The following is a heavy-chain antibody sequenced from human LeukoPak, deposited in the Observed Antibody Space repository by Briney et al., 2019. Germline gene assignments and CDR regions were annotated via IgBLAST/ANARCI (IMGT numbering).Heavy chain of an antibody. D-gene: IGHD4-17*01. CDR1: GFTFSSYA. V-gene: IGHV3-30-3*01. Sequence: GGSLRLSCAASGFTFSSYAMHWVRQAPGKGLEWVAVISYDGSNKYYADSVKGRFTISRDNSKNTLYLQMNSLRAEDTAVYYCAKGSYGDYDYWGQGTLVTVSS. CDR3: AKGSYGDYDY. CDR2: ISYDGSNK. J-gene: IGHJ4*02.